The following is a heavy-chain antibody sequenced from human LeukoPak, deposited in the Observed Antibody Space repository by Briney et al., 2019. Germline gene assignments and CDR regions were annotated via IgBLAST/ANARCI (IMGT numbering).Heavy chain of an antibody. CDR1: GFTFGNYA. J-gene: IGHJ4*02. V-gene: IGHV3-23*01. Sequence: GGSLRLSCTASGFTFGNYAMSWVRQAPGKGLQWVSAISADGAGTYYADSVKGRFTISRDKSKSTLYLQMNSLRAEDTAVYYCSRRDNYGYFDYWGRGTLVTVSS. D-gene: IGHD5-18*01. CDR2: ISADGAGT. CDR3: SRRDNYGYFDY.